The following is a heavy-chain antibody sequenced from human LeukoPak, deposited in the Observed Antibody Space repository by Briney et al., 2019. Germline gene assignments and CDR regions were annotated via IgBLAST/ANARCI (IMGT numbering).Heavy chain of an antibody. CDR3: ARGYSSSWFYFDS. CDR2: IDYSGST. D-gene: IGHD6-13*01. Sequence: PSETLSLTCTVSGGSISSYYWSWIRQPPGKGLEWIGYIDYSGSTNYNPSLKSRVTMSVDTSKNQFSLHLTSVTAADTAVYYCARGYSSSWFYFDSWGQGTLVTVSS. V-gene: IGHV4-59*08. J-gene: IGHJ4*02. CDR1: GGSISSYY.